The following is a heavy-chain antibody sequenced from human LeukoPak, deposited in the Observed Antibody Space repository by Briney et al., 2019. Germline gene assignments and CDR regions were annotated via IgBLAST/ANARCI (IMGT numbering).Heavy chain of an antibody. D-gene: IGHD3-10*01. Sequence: GSSVKVSCKSSGGTFSSYGFSWVRQAPGQGLEWMGWISAYNGNTNYAQKLQGRVTMTTDTSTSTAYMELRSLRSDDTAVYYCARGHYGSGTPRCFDYWGQGPLVTVSS. V-gene: IGHV1-18*01. CDR2: ISAYNGNT. CDR3: ARGHYGSGTPRCFDY. J-gene: IGHJ4*02. CDR1: GGTFSSYG.